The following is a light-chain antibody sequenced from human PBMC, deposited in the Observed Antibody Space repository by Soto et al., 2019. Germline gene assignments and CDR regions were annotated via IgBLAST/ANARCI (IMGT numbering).Light chain of an antibody. CDR3: QRYGGSPPYT. Sequence: VLTQSPGTLSLSPGARATLSCRASENIYTSYLAWFQQRPGQPPRLLIYDASSRAAGVPDRFSGSGSGTDFTLTISRLEPEDFALYYCQRYGGSPPYTFGQGTKVEIK. V-gene: IGKV3-20*01. J-gene: IGKJ2*01. CDR1: ENIYTSY. CDR2: DAS.